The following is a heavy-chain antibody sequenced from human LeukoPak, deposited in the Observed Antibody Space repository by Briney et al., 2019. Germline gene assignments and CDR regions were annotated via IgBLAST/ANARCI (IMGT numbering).Heavy chain of an antibody. D-gene: IGHD5-12*01. V-gene: IGHV3-30*02. Sequence: GGSLRLSCAASGFTFSSYGMHWVRQAPGKGLEWVAFIRYDGSNKYYADSVKGRFTISRDNSKNTLYLQMNSLRAEDTAVYYRARAGDSGYIFDYWGQGTLVTVSS. CDR2: IRYDGSNK. J-gene: IGHJ4*02. CDR1: GFTFSSYG. CDR3: ARAGDSGYIFDY.